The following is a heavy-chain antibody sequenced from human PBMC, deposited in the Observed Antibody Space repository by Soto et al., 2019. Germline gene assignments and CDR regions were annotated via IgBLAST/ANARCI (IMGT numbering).Heavy chain of an antibody. CDR2: INHSGST. CDR1: GGSFSGYY. CDR3: ARVGEYSSSWYTFHWSSYYYGMDV. D-gene: IGHD6-13*01. V-gene: IGHV4-34*01. Sequence: SETLSLTCAVYGGSFSGYYWSWIRQPPGKGLEWIGEINHSGSTNYNPSLKSRVTISVDTSKNQFSLKLGSVTAADTAVYYCARVGEYSSSWYTFHWSSYYYGMDVWGQGTTVTVSS. J-gene: IGHJ6*02.